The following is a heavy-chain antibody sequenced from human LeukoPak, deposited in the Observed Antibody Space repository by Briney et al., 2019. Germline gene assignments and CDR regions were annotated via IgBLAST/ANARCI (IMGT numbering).Heavy chain of an antibody. J-gene: IGHJ5*02. CDR2: VSGNNNNA. CDR3: ATTELLGDIP. V-gene: IGHV1-18*01. Sequence: ASVKVSCKAAGYTFTSYGFSWVRQAPGQGLEGVGGVSGNNNNADYAEKFEDRVAMTTDTATTTAYMDLRSLRSDDTAVYYCATTELLGDIPWGQGTMVTVPS. D-gene: IGHD3-10*01. CDR1: GYTFTSYG.